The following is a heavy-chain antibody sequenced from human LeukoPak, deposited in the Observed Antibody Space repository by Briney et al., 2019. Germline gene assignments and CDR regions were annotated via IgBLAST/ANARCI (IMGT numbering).Heavy chain of an antibody. CDR2: IFFSGST. J-gene: IGHJ4*02. V-gene: IGHV4-59*01. CDR3: VRGHAVADRE. D-gene: IGHD6-19*01. CDR1: GGSITAYY. Sequence: SETLSLTCTVSGGSITAYYWSWIRQPTGKGLEWIGYIFFSGSTSYNPSLKSRVTMSMDTSKSQLSLRLSSVTAADTAVYYCVRGHAVADREWGQGTLVIVSS.